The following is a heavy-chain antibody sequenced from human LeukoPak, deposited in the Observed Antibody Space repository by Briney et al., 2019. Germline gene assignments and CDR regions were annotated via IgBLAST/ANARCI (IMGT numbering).Heavy chain of an antibody. Sequence: ASVKVSCKASRYTFTGYYIHWVRQAPGQGLEWMGWINPDSGGTNYAQKFQGRVTMTRDTSFRTAYMELSRLRSDDTAVYYCARVLFYSSGNKSNRVDYWGQGTLVTVSS. CDR1: RYTFTGYY. J-gene: IGHJ4*02. V-gene: IGHV1-2*02. CDR2: INPDSGGT. D-gene: IGHD6-19*01. CDR3: ARVLFYSSGNKSNRVDY.